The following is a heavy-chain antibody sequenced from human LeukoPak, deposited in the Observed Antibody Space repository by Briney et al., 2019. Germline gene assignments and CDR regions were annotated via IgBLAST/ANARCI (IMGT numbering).Heavy chain of an antibody. V-gene: IGHV3-74*01. J-gene: IGHJ4*02. CDR2: ISPTGSTT. CDR1: GFSFSGHW. CDR3: ARGPNSNWSGLDF. D-gene: IGHD6-6*01. Sequence: GGSLRLSCTASGFSFSGHWMHWARQLPGKGLVWVSRISPTGSTTSYADSVKARFTVSRDNAKNTLYLQVNNLRAEDTAVYYCARGPNSNWSGLDFWGQGTLLTVSS.